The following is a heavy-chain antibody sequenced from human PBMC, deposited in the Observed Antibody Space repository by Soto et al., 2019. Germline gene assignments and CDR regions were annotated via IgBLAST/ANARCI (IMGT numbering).Heavy chain of an antibody. CDR2: IYYSGST. V-gene: IGHV4-31*03. D-gene: IGHD3-3*01. CDR3: ARLPRFLEWLDSAN. Sequence: PSETLSLTCTVSGGSISSGGYYWSWIRQHPGKGLEWIGYIYYSGSTYYNPSLKSRVTISVDTSKNQFSLKLSSVTAADTAMYYCARLPRFLEWLDSANWGQGTLVTVSS. CDR1: GGSISSGGYY. J-gene: IGHJ4*02.